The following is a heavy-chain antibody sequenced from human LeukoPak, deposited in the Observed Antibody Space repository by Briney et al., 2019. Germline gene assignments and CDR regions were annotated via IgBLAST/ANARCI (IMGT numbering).Heavy chain of an antibody. J-gene: IGHJ4*02. Sequence: GASVKVSCKASGYTFTGYYMHWVRQAPGQGLEWMGWINPNSGGTNYAQKFQGRVTMTRDTSISTAYMELSRLRSDDTAVYYCARPRERRDGYNTSPYFDYWGQGTLVTVSS. D-gene: IGHD5-24*01. CDR2: INPNSGGT. CDR3: ARPRERRDGYNTSPYFDY. V-gene: IGHV1-2*02. CDR1: GYTFTGYY.